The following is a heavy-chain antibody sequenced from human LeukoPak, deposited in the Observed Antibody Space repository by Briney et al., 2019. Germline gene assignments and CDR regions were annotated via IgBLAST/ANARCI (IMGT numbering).Heavy chain of an antibody. CDR3: VKSPGSGWPV. CDR1: GFTFSSYS. Sequence: GGSLRLSCAASGFTFSSYSMNWVRQAPGKGLEYLSAIYSDGSRTYYADSVKGRFTISRDNSKNTLYFEMSSLRVEDTAVYYCVKSPGSGWPVWGQGTLLTVSS. CDR2: IYSDGSRT. D-gene: IGHD6-19*01. V-gene: IGHV3-64D*06. J-gene: IGHJ4*02.